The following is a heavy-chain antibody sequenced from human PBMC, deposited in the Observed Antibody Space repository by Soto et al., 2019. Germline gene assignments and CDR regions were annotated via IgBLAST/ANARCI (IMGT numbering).Heavy chain of an antibody. V-gene: IGHV3-23*01. CDR3: TKYCSSTSCLVVYGMDV. J-gene: IGHJ6*02. CDR1: GFTFSSYA. D-gene: IGHD2-2*01. Sequence: EVQLLESGGGLVQPGGSLRLSCAASGFTFSSYAMSWVRQAPGKGLEWVSAISGSGGTTYYTDSVTGRFTISRDNSKNTLYLQMNSLRVEDTAVYYCTKYCSSTSCLVVYGMDVWGQGTTVTVSS. CDR2: ISGSGGTT.